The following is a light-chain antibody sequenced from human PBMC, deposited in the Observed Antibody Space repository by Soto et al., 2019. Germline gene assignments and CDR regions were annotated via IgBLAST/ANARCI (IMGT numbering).Light chain of an antibody. Sequence: DIQMTQSPSSLSASVGDRVTIACRASQTVSKFVNWYQQKPGKVPTLLIFTTSTLHSGVPSRFSGSGSGTEFTLTINGPQPEDFATYYCQQTYTLPRTFAQGTKVE. CDR1: QTVSKF. V-gene: IGKV1-39*01. CDR2: TTS. J-gene: IGKJ1*01. CDR3: QQTYTLPRT.